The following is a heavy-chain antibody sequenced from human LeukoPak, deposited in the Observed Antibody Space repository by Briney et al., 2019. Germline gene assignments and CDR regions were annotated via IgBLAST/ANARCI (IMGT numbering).Heavy chain of an antibody. CDR3: ARGRGIKAAAGATKNYNWFDP. CDR2: INPNSGGT. Sequence: ASVKVSCKASGYTFTGYYMHWVRQVPGQGLEWMGWINPNSGGTNYAQKFQGRVTMTRDTSISTAYMELSRLRSDDTAVYYCARGRGIKAAAGATKNYNWFDPWGQGTLVTVSS. CDR1: GYTFTGYY. V-gene: IGHV1-2*02. J-gene: IGHJ5*02. D-gene: IGHD6-13*01.